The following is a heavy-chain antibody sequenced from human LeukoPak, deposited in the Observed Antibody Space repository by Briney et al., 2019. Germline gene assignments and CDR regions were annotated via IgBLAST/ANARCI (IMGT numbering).Heavy chain of an antibody. CDR3: AKDYDFWSGYYSPTRGYFDY. Sequence: PGGSLRLSCAASGFTFSSYMMTWVRQAPGKGLEWVANIKPDGGEKFYVDSVRGRFTISRDNAKNSLYLQMNSLRAEDTAVYYCAKDYDFWSGYYSPTRGYFDYWGQGTLVTVSS. CDR2: IKPDGGEK. V-gene: IGHV3-7*01. D-gene: IGHD3-3*01. CDR1: GFTFSSYM. J-gene: IGHJ4*02.